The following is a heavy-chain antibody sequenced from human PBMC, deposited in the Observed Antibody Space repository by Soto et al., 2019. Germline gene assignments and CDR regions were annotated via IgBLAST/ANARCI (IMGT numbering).Heavy chain of an antibody. D-gene: IGHD3-10*01. CDR3: ARMVRGVQNDY. V-gene: IGHV3-30-3*01. J-gene: IGHJ4*02. CDR1: GFTFSSYA. Sequence: QVQLVESGGGVVQPGRSLRLSCAASGFTFSSYAMHWVRQAPGKGLEWVAVISYDGSNKYYADSVKGRFTISRDNSKNTLYLQMNSLRDEDTAVYYCARMVRGVQNDYWGQGTLVTVSS. CDR2: ISYDGSNK.